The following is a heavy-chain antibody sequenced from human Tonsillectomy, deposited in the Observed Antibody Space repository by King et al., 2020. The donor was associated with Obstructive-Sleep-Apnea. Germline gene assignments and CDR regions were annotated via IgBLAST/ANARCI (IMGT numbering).Heavy chain of an antibody. CDR3: ARDLTMVRGVSYFDY. CDR2: ISYDGSNK. D-gene: IGHD3-10*01. Sequence: VQLVESGGGVVQPGGSLRLSCAASGFTFSSYAMHWVRQAPGKGLEWVAVISYDGSNKYYADSVKGRFTISRDNSKNTLYLQMNSLSAEDTAVYYCARDLTMVRGVSYFDYWGQGTLVTVSS. CDR1: GFTFSSYA. J-gene: IGHJ4*02. V-gene: IGHV3-30-3*01.